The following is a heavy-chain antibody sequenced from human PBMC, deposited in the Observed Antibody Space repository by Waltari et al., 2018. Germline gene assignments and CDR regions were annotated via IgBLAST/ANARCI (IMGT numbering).Heavy chain of an antibody. CDR1: GYTFTGYY. J-gene: IGHJ5*02. D-gene: IGHD2-15*01. Sequence: QVQLVQSGAEVKKPGASVKVSCKASGYTFTGYYMHWVRQAPGQGLEWMGWINPNSGGTNYAQKFQGWVTMTRNTSISTAYMELSSLRSEDTAVYYCARGRKGGSNWFDPWGQGTLVTVSS. CDR2: INPNSGGT. CDR3: ARGRKGGSNWFDP. V-gene: IGHV1-2*04.